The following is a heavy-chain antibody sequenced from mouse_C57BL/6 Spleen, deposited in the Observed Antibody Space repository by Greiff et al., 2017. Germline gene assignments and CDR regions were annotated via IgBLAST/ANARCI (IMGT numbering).Heavy chain of an antibody. J-gene: IGHJ1*03. CDR3: TQGVAKWYFDV. CDR1: GFNIKDDY. CDR2: IDPENGDT. D-gene: IGHD1-1*02. Sequence: EVQLQQSGAELVRPGASVKLSCTASGFNIKDDYMHWVKQRPEQGLEWIGWIDPENGDTEYASKFQGKATITADTSSNTAYMQLSSLTSEDTAVYYCTQGVAKWYFDVWGTGTTVTVSS. V-gene: IGHV14-4*01.